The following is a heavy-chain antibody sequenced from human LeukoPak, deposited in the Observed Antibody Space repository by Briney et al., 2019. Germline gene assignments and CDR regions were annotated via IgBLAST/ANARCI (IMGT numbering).Heavy chain of an antibody. V-gene: IGHV4-34*01. CDR3: ARGWGRRGAMKHIDY. CDR1: GGSFSGYY. D-gene: IGHD4/OR15-4a*01. Sequence: PSETLSLTCAVYGGSFSGYYWSWIRQPPGKGLEWIGEINHSGSTNYDPSLKSRVTISVDTSKNQFSLKLSSVTAADTAVYYCARGWGRRGAMKHIDYWGQGTLVTVSS. J-gene: IGHJ4*02. CDR2: INHSGST.